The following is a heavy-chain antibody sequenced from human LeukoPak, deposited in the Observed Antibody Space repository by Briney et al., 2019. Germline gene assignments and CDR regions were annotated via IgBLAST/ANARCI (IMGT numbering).Heavy chain of an antibody. CDR1: GLTFSSYA. Sequence: GGSLRLSCAGSGLTFSSYAMSWARQAPGKGLEWVSAISGSGDSTYYADSVKGRFTISRDNSKNTLYLQMNSLRAEDTAVYYCAKAHDCSGGSCYSYFDYWGQGTLLTVSS. CDR2: ISGSGDST. CDR3: AKAHDCSGGSCYSYFDY. D-gene: IGHD2-15*01. J-gene: IGHJ4*02. V-gene: IGHV3-23*01.